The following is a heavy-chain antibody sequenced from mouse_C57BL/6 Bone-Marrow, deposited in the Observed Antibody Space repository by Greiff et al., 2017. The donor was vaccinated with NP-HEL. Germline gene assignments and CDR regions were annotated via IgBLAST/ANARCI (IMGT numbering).Heavy chain of an antibody. V-gene: IGHV5-4*03. D-gene: IGHD2-2*01. CDR1: GFTFSSYA. Sequence: EVMLVESGGGLVKPGGSLKLSCAASGFTFSSYAMSWVRQTPEKRLEWVATISDGGSYTYYPDNVKGRFTISRDNAKNNLYLQMSHLKSEDTAMYYCARGGYDGPYYAMDYWGQGTSVTVSS. J-gene: IGHJ4*01. CDR2: ISDGGSYT. CDR3: ARGGYDGPYYAMDY.